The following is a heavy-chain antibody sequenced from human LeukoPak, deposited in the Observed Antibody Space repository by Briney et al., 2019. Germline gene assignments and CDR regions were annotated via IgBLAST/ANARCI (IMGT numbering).Heavy chain of an antibody. CDR2: ITSTSSTM. V-gene: IGHV3-48*01. J-gene: IGHJ4*02. CDR3: ARKSGSSGYPFDY. CDR1: GFSFSSYS. Sequence: GGSLRLSCAASGFSFSSYSMNWLRQAPGKGLEWVSYITSTSSTMYYADGVKGRFAISRDNVKNSLYLQMNCLRAEDTAVYYCARKSGSSGYPFDYWGQGTLVTVSS. D-gene: IGHD3-22*01.